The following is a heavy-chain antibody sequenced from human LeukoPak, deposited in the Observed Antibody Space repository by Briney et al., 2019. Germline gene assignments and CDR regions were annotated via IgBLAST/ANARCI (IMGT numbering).Heavy chain of an antibody. CDR2: INPGDSDT. D-gene: IGHD3-22*01. Sequence: GESLKISCKGSGYIFATYWIGWVRQMPGKGLEWMGIINPGDSDTRYSPSFQGQVTISADKSIHTAYLQWSSLKASDTAMYYCARHPITRYYDSSGDSAAGPDYWGQGTLVTVSS. CDR1: GYIFATYW. CDR3: ARHPITRYYDSSGDSAAGPDY. V-gene: IGHV5-51*01. J-gene: IGHJ4*02.